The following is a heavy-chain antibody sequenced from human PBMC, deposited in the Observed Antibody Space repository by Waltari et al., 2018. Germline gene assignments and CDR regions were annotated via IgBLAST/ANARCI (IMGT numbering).Heavy chain of an antibody. J-gene: IGHJ3*02. CDR3: ARRDDYGDLDAFDI. V-gene: IGHV3-23*01. CDR1: GFTFSSYA. D-gene: IGHD4-17*01. CDR2: SSGSGGGT. Sequence: EVQLLESGGGLVQPGGSLRLSCAASGFTFSSYAMSWVRQAPGKGVGWVSTSSGSGGGTDYADSVKGRFTISRDNSKNTLYLQMNSLRAEDTAVYYCARRDDYGDLDAFDIWGQGTMVTVSS.